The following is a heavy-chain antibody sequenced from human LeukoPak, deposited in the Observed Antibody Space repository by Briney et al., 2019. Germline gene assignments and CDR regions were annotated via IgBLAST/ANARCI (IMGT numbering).Heavy chain of an antibody. CDR1: GFTFSSYA. J-gene: IGHJ4*02. CDR2: ISGSGGST. V-gene: IGHV3-23*01. Sequence: PGGSLRLSCAVSGFTFSSYAMSWVRKAPGQGLELVSAISGSGGSTYYADSVKGRFTISRDNSKNTLYLQMNSLRAEDTAVYYCAKPYYDSSGYSITVYYFDYWGQGTLVTVSS. CDR3: AKPYYDSSGYSITVYYFDY. D-gene: IGHD3-22*01.